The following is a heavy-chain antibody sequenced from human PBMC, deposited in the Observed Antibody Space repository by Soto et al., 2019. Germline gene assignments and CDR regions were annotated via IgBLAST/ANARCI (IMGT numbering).Heavy chain of an antibody. Sequence: QVQLVQSGAEVKKPGASVQVSCKASGYTFTSYAMHWVRKAPGQRLEWMGWINAGNGNTKYSQKSQGRVTITRATAGSTAYIKLSSLRSEDTAAHYGAGGGCPCRYFAPGGRGPLVPFSS. CDR2: INAGNGNT. CDR3: AGGGCPCRYFAP. D-gene: IGHD1-26*01. V-gene: IGHV1-3*01. J-gene: IGHJ2*01. CDR1: GYTFTSYA.